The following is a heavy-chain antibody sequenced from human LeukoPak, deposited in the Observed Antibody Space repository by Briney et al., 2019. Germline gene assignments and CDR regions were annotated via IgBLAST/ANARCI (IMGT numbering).Heavy chain of an antibody. CDR1: GYTFTSYG. J-gene: IGHJ4*02. CDR3: AFMVRGAHKQYYFDY. V-gene: IGHV1-18*01. Sequence: ASVKVSCKASGYTFTSYGISWVRLAPGQGLEWMGWISAYNGNTNYAQKLQGRVTMTTDTSTSTAYMEPRSLRSDDTAVYYCAFMVRGAHKQYYFDYWGQGTLVTVSS. CDR2: ISAYNGNT. D-gene: IGHD3-10*01.